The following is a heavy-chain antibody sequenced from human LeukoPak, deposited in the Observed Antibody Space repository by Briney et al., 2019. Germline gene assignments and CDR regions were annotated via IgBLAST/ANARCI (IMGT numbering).Heavy chain of an antibody. D-gene: IGHD1-7*01. CDR3: AHSPEDWNYGDYFDY. V-gene: IGHV2-5*01. CDR1: GFSLSTSGVG. J-gene: IGHJ4*02. Sequence: SGPTLVNPTQTLTLTCTFSGFSLSTSGVGVGWIRQPPGKALEWLALIYWNDDKRYSPSLKSRLTITKDTSKNQVVLTMTNMDPADTATYYCAHSPEDWNYGDYFDYWGQGTLVTVSS. CDR2: IYWNDDK.